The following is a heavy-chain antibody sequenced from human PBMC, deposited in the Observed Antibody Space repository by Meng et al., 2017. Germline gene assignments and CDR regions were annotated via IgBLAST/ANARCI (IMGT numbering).Heavy chain of an antibody. Sequence: VESWGGLFKPGGSLRLSCAASGFTFSSYSMNWVRQAPGKGLEWVSSISSSSSYIYYADSVKGRFTISRDNAKNSLYLQMNSLRGEDTAVYYCARDRISGAAAACDYWGQGTLVTVSS. J-gene: IGHJ4*02. V-gene: IGHV3-21*01. CDR3: ARDRISGAAAACDY. D-gene: IGHD6-13*01. CDR2: ISSSSSYI. CDR1: GFTFSSYS.